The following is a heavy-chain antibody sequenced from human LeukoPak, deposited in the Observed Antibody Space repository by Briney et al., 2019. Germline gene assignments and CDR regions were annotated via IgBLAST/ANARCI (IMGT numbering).Heavy chain of an antibody. CDR3: ARALRTRRRYYYYYMDV. V-gene: IGHV4-34*01. J-gene: IGHJ6*03. Sequence: SETLSLTCTVSGGSISSYYWSWIRQPPGKGLEWIGEINHSGSTNYNPSLKSRVTISVDTSKNQFSLKLSSVTAADTAVYYCARALRTRRRYYYYYMDVWGKGTTVTISS. CDR2: INHSGST. D-gene: IGHD4-17*01. CDR1: GGSISSYY.